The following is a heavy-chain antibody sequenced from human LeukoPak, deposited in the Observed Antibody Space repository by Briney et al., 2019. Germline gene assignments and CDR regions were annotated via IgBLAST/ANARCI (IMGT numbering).Heavy chain of an antibody. CDR3: ARRRYSQFYGMDV. CDR1: GGSISSYY. CDR2: IYYSGST. J-gene: IGHJ6*02. D-gene: IGHD2-21*01. Sequence: SETLSLTCTVSGGSISSYYWGWIRQPPGKGLEWIGSIYYSGSTYYNPSLKSRVTISVDTSKNQFSLKLSSVTAADTAVYYCARRRYSQFYGMDVWGQGTTVTVSS. V-gene: IGHV4-39*01.